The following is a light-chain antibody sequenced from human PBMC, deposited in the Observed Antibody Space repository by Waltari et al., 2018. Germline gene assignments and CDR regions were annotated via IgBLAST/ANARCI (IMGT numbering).Light chain of an antibody. CDR2: EVY. Sequence: QSALTQPPSASGSPGQSVTIPCTGPSSDVGGYSYVSWYQHHPGKAPKLIIYEVYKRPSGVPDRFSGSKSGNTASLTVSGLQAEDEADYYCSSYAGSNNLGVFGTGTKVTVL. CDR1: SSDVGGYSY. J-gene: IGLJ1*01. V-gene: IGLV2-8*01. CDR3: SSYAGSNNLGV.